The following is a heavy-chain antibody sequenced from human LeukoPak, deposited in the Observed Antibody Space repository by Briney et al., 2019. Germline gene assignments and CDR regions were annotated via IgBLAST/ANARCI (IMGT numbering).Heavy chain of an antibody. CDR3: ANDLGYSYGSPDY. D-gene: IGHD5-18*01. Sequence: GGSLRLSCAASGFTFSSYAMSWVRQAPGKGLEWVSAISGSGGSTYYADSVKGRFTISRDNSKNTLYLQMNSLRAEDTAVYYCANDLGYSYGSPDYWGQGTLVTVSS. CDR2: ISGSGGST. V-gene: IGHV3-23*01. CDR1: GFTFSSYA. J-gene: IGHJ4*02.